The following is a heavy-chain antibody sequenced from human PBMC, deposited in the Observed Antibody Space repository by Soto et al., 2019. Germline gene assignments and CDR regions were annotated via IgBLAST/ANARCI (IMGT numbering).Heavy chain of an antibody. CDR3: ASPGYSSSGTPYYYYYGMDV. J-gene: IGHJ6*02. D-gene: IGHD6-13*01. CDR1: GFTFSSYA. V-gene: IGHV3-30-3*01. Sequence: GGSLRLSCAASGFTFSSYAMHWVRQAPGKGLEWVAVISYDGSNKYYADSVKGRFTISRDNSKNTLYLQMNSLRAEDTAVYYCASPGYSSSGTPYYYYYGMDVWGQGTTVTVSS. CDR2: ISYDGSNK.